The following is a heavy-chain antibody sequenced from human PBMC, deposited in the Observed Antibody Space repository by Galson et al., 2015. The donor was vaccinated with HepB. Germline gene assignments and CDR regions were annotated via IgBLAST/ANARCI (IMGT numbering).Heavy chain of an antibody. V-gene: IGHV1-2*06. CDR2: MNPNNGGT. CDR3: ARGGPTWDSEDYFDY. CDR1: GYTSTGYY. Sequence: SCKASGYTSTGYYMHWVRQAPGQGLEWMGRMNPNNGGTDHAQKFQDRVTMTRDTSIRTAYMELSRLTSDDTAVYYCARGGPTWDSEDYFDYWGQGTLVTVSS. D-gene: IGHD1-26*01. J-gene: IGHJ4*02.